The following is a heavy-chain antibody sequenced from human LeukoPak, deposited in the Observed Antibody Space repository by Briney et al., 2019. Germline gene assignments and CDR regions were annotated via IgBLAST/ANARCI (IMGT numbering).Heavy chain of an antibody. V-gene: IGHV3-21*01. Sequence: GGSLRLSCAASGFTFISFAMSWVRQAPGKGLEWVSFISTSSSYIYYADSVKGRFTISRDNARNSLYLQMNSLRAEDTAVYYCARQDWLGDRYYFDSWGRGTLVTVSS. D-gene: IGHD3-9*01. CDR3: ARQDWLGDRYYFDS. J-gene: IGHJ4*02. CDR2: ISTSSSYI. CDR1: GFTFISFA.